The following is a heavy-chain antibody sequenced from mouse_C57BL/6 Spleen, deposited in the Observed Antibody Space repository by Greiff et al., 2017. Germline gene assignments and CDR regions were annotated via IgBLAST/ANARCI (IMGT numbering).Heavy chain of an antibody. CDR1: GFSLTSYG. CDR2: IWSGGST. Sequence: VKVEESGPGLVQPSQSLSITCTVSGFSLTSYGVHWVRQSPGKGLEWLGVIWSGGSTDYNAAFISRLSISKDNSKSQVFFKMNSLQADDTAIYYCARRRGSSPYYAMDYWGQGTSVTVSS. J-gene: IGHJ4*01. D-gene: IGHD1-1*01. V-gene: IGHV2-2*01. CDR3: ARRRGSSPYYAMDY.